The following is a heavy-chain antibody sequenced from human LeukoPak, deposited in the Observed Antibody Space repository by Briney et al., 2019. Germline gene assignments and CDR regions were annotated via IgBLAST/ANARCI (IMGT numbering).Heavy chain of an antibody. Sequence: GRSLRLSCAASGFTFSSYEMNWVRQAPGKGLEWVSYISSSGNTTHYADSVKGRFTISRDNAKNSLYLQMNSLRAEDTAVYYCARGGYSSSWYFAYWGQGTLVTVSS. J-gene: IGHJ4*02. CDR2: ISSSGNTT. CDR3: ARGGYSSSWYFAY. V-gene: IGHV3-48*03. CDR1: GFTFSSYE. D-gene: IGHD6-13*01.